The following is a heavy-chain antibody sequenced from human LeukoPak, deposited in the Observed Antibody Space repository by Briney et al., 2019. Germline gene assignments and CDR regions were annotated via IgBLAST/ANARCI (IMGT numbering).Heavy chain of an antibody. Sequence: KPSETLSLTCTVSGGSISSYYWSWIRQPPGKGLEWIGYIYYSGSTNYNSSLRSRVTISVDTSKNQFSLKLSSVTAADTAVYYCARVLYYYDSSGYYYDAFDIWGQGTMVTVSS. CDR2: IYYSGST. CDR1: GGSISSYY. J-gene: IGHJ3*02. D-gene: IGHD3-22*01. V-gene: IGHV4-59*01. CDR3: ARVLYYYDSSGYYYDAFDI.